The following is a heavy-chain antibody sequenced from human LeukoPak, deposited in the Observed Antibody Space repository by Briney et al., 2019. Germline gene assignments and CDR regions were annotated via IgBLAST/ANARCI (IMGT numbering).Heavy chain of an antibody. Sequence: PSETLSLTCAVYGGSFSGYYWNWIRQPPGKGLEWIGEINHSGRTNYNPSLKSRVTISVDTTKNQFSLKLSSVTAADTAVYYCARYGGNFDYWGQGTLVTVSS. J-gene: IGHJ4*02. CDR3: ARYGGNFDY. D-gene: IGHD4-23*01. V-gene: IGHV4-34*01. CDR2: INHSGRT. CDR1: GGSFSGYY.